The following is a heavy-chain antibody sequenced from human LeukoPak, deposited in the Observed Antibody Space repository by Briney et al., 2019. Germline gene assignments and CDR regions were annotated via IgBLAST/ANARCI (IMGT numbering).Heavy chain of an antibody. D-gene: IGHD3-10*01. V-gene: IGHV3-15*01. Sequence: GGSLRLSCAASGFTFSNAWMSWVRQAPGKGLEWVGRIKSKTDGGTTDYAAPVKGRFTISRDDSKNTLYLQMNSLKTEDTAVYYCTTDLTYYYGSGNHPSRALDAFDIWGQGTMVTVSS. CDR1: GFTFSNAW. CDR2: IKSKTDGGTT. J-gene: IGHJ3*02. CDR3: TTDLTYYYGSGNHPSRALDAFDI.